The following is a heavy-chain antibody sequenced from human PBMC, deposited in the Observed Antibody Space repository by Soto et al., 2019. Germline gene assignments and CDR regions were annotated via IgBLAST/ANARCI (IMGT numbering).Heavy chain of an antibody. J-gene: IGHJ5*02. Sequence: GGSLRLSCAASGFTFRSYAISWVRQAPGKGLEWVSVIGATVTSTFYADSVKGRFTISRDNSKSTLYMQMNSLRAEDTAVYYCAKGNWDDDRNWFDPWGQGTLVTVSS. D-gene: IGHD1-1*01. V-gene: IGHV3-23*01. CDR2: IGATVTST. CDR3: AKGNWDDDRNWFDP. CDR1: GFTFRSYA.